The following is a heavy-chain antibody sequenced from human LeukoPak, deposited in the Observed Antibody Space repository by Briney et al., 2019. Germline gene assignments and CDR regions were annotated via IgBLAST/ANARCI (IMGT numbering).Heavy chain of an antibody. CDR2: INPNSGGT. V-gene: IGHV1-2*02. CDR3: ARDHYTGYSYGFDY. CDR1: GYTFTSYY. D-gene: IGHD5-18*01. Sequence: ASVKVSCKASGYTFTSYYMHWVRQAPGQGVEGMGWINPNSGGTNYAQKFQGRVTMTRDTSISTAYMELSRLRSDDTAVYYCARDHYTGYSYGFDYWGQGTLVTVSS. J-gene: IGHJ4*02.